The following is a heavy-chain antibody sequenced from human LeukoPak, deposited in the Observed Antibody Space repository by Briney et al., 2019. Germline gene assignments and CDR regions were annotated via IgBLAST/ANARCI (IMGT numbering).Heavy chain of an antibody. D-gene: IGHD4-11*01. J-gene: IGHJ5*02. Sequence: SLKVSCKASGGTFSSYAISWVRQAPGQGLEWMGRIIPIFGTGNYAQKFQGRVTLTTDESTSTAYMELSSLRSEDTAVYYCARPHTVLYNWFDPGGQGTLVTVSS. CDR2: IIPIFGTG. CDR1: GGTFSSYA. V-gene: IGHV1-69*05. CDR3: ARPHTVLYNWFDP.